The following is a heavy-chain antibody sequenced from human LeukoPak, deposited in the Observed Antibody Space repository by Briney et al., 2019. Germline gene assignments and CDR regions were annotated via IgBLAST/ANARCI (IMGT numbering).Heavy chain of an antibody. D-gene: IGHD3-10*02. CDR2: ISGSGGTT. Sequence: PGGSLRLSCAASGFTYSTYDMNWVRQTPGKGLEWVSIISGSGGTTYYADSVKGRFTISRDNSKNTLYLEMNRLRADDTAVYYCAKRRETVRGAFDYWGQGILVTVSS. CDR3: AKRRETVRGAFDY. J-gene: IGHJ4*02. V-gene: IGHV3-23*01. CDR1: GFTYSTYD.